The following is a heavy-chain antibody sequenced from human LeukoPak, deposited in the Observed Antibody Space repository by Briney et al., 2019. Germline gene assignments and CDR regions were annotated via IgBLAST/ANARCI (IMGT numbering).Heavy chain of an antibody. D-gene: IGHD5-12*01. CDR1: GFTYSSYW. CDR2: IKGDGSYT. J-gene: IGHJ4*02. V-gene: IGHV3-74*01. Sequence: GGSLRLSCAASGFTYSSYWMHWVRQAPGKGLVWGARIKGDGSYTFYADSVKGRFTISRDNAKNSLYLQMNSLRDEDTAVYYCARDVRWLRFVFDYWGQGTLVTVSS. CDR3: ARDVRWLRFVFDY.